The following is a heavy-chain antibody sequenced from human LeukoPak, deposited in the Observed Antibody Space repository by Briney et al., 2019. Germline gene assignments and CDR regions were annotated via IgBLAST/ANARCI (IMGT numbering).Heavy chain of an antibody. Sequence: PGGSLRLSCAASGFTFSSFEMTWVRQAPGKGLEWVAYITGGGSTIYYADSVQGRLTISRDNAKNSLFLQMNSLRVEDTAVYYCAREWESDLWGQGTLVTVSS. D-gene: IGHD1-26*01. J-gene: IGHJ5*02. V-gene: IGHV3-48*03. CDR1: GFTFSSFE. CDR3: AREWESDL. CDR2: ITGGGSTI.